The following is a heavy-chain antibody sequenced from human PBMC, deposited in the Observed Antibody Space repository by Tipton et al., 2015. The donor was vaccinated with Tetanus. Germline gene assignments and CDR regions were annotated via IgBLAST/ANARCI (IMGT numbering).Heavy chain of an antibody. Sequence: LRLSCTVSGGSISSGGYYWSWIRQHPGKGLEWIGYIYYSGSTNYNPSLRSRVTISVDTSKNQFSLKLSSVTAADTAVYYCARIRQVGKPGPFFDYWGQGTLVTVSS. CDR3: ARIRQVGKPGPFFDY. J-gene: IGHJ4*02. CDR1: GGSISSGGYY. D-gene: IGHD7-27*01. CDR2: IYYSGST. V-gene: IGHV4-31*02.